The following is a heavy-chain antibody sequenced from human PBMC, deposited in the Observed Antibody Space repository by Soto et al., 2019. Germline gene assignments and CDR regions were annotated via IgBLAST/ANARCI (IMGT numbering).Heavy chain of an antibody. CDR2: IIPIVGTA. Sequence: SMKVSCKAAGGTFSSCGISWVPQAPGQGLEWMGGIIPIVGTANYAQKFQGRVTLTADESTSPAYMELSSLRSEDTAVHYCARERAIGGWLQPNHWGQGTLVTVSS. CDR1: GGTFSSCG. J-gene: IGHJ5*02. CDR3: ARERAIGGWLQPNH. V-gene: IGHV1-69*13. D-gene: IGHD5-12*01.